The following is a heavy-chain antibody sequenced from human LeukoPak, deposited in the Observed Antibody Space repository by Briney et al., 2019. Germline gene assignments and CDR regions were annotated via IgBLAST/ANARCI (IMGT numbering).Heavy chain of an antibody. CDR1: GYTFTTYY. J-gene: IGHJ4*02. Sequence: ASVTVSRTAFGYTFTTYYIHWVRQAPGQGLEWMGIINPSVGTTKYPDKFQGRVTMTRDTSTSTVYMELSGLGSDDTATYYCTRAQSYCTSTSCSADYWGQGTLVTVSS. CDR2: INPSVGTT. CDR3: TRAQSYCTSTSCSADY. V-gene: IGHV1-46*01. D-gene: IGHD2-2*01.